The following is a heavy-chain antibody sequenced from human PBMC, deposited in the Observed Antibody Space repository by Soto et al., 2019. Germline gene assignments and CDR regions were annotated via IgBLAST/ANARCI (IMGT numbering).Heavy chain of an antibody. Sequence: QVQLVESGGDVVQPGRSLRLSCAASGFTFSSYGMHWVRQAPGKGLEWVAVIWYDGSNKYYADSVKGRFTISRDNSKNTLYLQVNSLSAEDTAVYYCARDGRLAVAGVDVWGQGTTVTVSS. J-gene: IGHJ6*02. D-gene: IGHD6-19*01. CDR1: GFTFSSYG. CDR2: IWYDGSNK. CDR3: ARDGRLAVAGVDV. V-gene: IGHV3-33*01.